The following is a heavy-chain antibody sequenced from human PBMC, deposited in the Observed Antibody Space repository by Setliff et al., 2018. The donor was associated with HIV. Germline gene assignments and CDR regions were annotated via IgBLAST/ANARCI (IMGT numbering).Heavy chain of an antibody. Sequence: ASVKVSCKASGYTFTSYPLHWVRQAPGQRLEWMGWINAGNGHTKYSQKFQGRVTITRDTSASTAYMELSSLRSEDTAVYYCTRGGISDYWGQGTLVTVYS. CDR2: INAGNGHT. J-gene: IGHJ4*02. D-gene: IGHD3-3*02. CDR3: TRGGISDY. CDR1: GYTFTSYP. V-gene: IGHV1-3*01.